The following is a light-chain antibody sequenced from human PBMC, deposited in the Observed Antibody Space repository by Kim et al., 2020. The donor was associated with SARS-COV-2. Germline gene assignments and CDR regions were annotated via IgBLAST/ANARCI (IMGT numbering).Light chain of an antibody. CDR1: KLGDKY. Sequence: SVSPGQTASITCSGDKLGDKYACWYQQKPCQSPVLVIYQDSKRPSGIPERFSGSNSGNTATLTISGTQAMDEADYYCQAWDSSHVVFGGGTQLTVL. V-gene: IGLV3-1*01. CDR2: QDS. CDR3: QAWDSSHVV. J-gene: IGLJ2*01.